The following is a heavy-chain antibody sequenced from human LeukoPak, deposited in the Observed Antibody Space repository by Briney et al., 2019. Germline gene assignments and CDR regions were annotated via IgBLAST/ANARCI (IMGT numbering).Heavy chain of an antibody. J-gene: IGHJ2*01. CDR1: GYPISSNYY. CDR3: AALRLIGDRRYCYFDF. Sequence: SETLSLTCAVSGYPISSNYYWGWIRLPPEKGLEWIANIFHAGKTFYNPSLKSRVTMSVDTSRNQFSLQLSSVTAADAAVYYCAALRLIGDRRYCYFDFWGRGTLVTVSS. D-gene: IGHD3-3*01. CDR2: IFHAGKT. V-gene: IGHV4-38-2*01.